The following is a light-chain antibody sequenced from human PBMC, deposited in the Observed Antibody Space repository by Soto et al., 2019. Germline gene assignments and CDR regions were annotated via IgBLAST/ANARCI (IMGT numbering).Light chain of an antibody. CDR1: QSVTSNY. J-gene: IGKJ1*01. CDR2: ETY. CDR3: QQRSNWPPIT. Sequence: DIVMTQSPATLSVSPGERATLSCRASQSVTSNYLAWYQQKPGQAPRLLIYETYRRATGIPDRFSGSGSGTDFTLTISSLEPEDFAVYYCQQRSNWPPITFGQGTKVDNK. V-gene: IGKV3D-20*02.